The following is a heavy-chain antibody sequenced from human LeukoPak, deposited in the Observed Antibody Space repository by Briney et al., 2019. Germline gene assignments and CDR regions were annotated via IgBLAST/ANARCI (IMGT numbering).Heavy chain of an antibody. J-gene: IGHJ5*02. Sequence: GSLRLSCAASGFTFSSCAMSWVRQPPGKGLEWIGEINHSGSTNYNPSLKSRVTISVDTSKNQFSLKLSSVTAADTAVYYCARNGGYCSSTSCYYAVPPKYNWFDPWGQGTLVTVSS. V-gene: IGHV4-34*01. D-gene: IGHD2-2*01. CDR2: INHSGST. CDR3: ARNGGYCSSTSCYYAVPPKYNWFDP. CDR1: GFTFSSCA.